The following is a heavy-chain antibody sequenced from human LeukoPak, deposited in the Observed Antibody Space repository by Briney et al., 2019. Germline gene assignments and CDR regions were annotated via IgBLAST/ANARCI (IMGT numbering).Heavy chain of an antibody. CDR1: GGSFSGYY. CDR2: INHSGST. CDR3: ARLGLGRTMVRGVIKATDY. D-gene: IGHD3-10*01. V-gene: IGHV4-34*01. J-gene: IGHJ4*02. Sequence: SETLSLTCAVYGGSFSGYYWSWIRQPPGKWLEWIGEINHSGSTNYNPSLKSRVTISVDTSKNQFSLKLSSVTAADTAVYYCARLGLGRTMVRGVIKATDYWGQGTLVTVSS.